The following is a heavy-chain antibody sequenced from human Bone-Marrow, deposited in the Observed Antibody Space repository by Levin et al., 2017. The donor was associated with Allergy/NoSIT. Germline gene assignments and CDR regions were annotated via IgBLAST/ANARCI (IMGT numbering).Heavy chain of an antibody. CDR2: IYYSGST. D-gene: IGHD3-16*01. J-gene: IGHJ5*02. V-gene: IGHV4-39*07. CDR3: ASAPRALLIMITFGGVSWFDP. CDR1: GGSISSSSYY. Sequence: PSETLSLTCTVSGGSISSSSYYWGWIRQPPGKGLEWIGSIYYSGSTYYNPSLKSRVTISVDTSKNQFSLKLSSVTAADTAVYHCASAPRALLIMITFGGVSWFDPWGQGTLVTVSS.